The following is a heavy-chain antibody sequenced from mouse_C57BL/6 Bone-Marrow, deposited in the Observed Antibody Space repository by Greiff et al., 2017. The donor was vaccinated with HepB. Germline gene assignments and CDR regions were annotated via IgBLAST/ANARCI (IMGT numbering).Heavy chain of an antibody. Sequence: VQLVESGPGLVQPSQSLSITCTVSGFSLTSYGVHWVRQSPGKGLEWLGVIWRGGSTDYNAAFMSRLSITKDNSKSQVFFKMNSLQADDTAIYYCAKNWGDYSPYAMDYWGQGTSVTVSS. CDR2: IWRGGST. V-gene: IGHV2-5*01. CDR1: GFSLTSYG. CDR3: AKNWGDYSPYAMDY. J-gene: IGHJ4*01. D-gene: IGHD2-12*01.